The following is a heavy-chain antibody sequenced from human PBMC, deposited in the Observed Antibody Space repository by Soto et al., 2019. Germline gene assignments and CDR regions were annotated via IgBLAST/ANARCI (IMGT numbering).Heavy chain of an antibody. CDR2: IIPILGIA. Sequence: SVKVSCKASGGTFSSYTISWVRQAPGQGLEWMGRIIPILGIANYAQKFQGRVTITADKSTSTAYMELSSLRSEDTAVYYCARDLYYDFWSGYLGYNWFDPWGQGTLVTVSS. CDR3: ARDLYYDFWSGYLGYNWFDP. J-gene: IGHJ5*02. D-gene: IGHD3-3*01. CDR1: GGTFSSYT. V-gene: IGHV1-69*04.